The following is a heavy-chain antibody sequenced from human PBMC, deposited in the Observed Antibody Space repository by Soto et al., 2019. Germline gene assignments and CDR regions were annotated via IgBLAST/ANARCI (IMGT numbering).Heavy chain of an antibody. D-gene: IGHD3-10*01. CDR2: IVADSGNT. J-gene: IGHJ4*02. CDR3: ARVAGYGSGSWRFYF. Sequence: QVQLMQSGAELTKPGASVKVSCETSGYAFTTYGLSWVRQAPGQGLEWMGWIVADSGNTIYAQKFQGRVTMYRATSKNPAYIGLASLTSDDSALYYCARVAGYGSGSWRFYFWGQGTLVFGSS. V-gene: IGHV1-18*01. CDR1: GYAFTTYG.